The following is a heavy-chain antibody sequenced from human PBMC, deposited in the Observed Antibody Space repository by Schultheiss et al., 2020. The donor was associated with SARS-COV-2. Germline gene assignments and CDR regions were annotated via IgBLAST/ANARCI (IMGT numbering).Heavy chain of an antibody. CDR1: GGSISSGGYS. V-gene: IGHV4-30-2*03. Sequence: SQTLSLTCAVSGGSISSGGYSWSWVRQPAGKGLEWIGRIYYSGSTTYNPSLKSRVTISVDTSKNQFSLKLSSVTAADTAVYYCRGYDYTGWFDPWGQGTLVTVSS. D-gene: IGHD3-10*01. J-gene: IGHJ5*02. CDR3: RGYDYTGWFDP. CDR2: IYYSGST.